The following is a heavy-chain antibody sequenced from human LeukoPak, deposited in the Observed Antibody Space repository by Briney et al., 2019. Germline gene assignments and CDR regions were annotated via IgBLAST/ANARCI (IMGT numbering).Heavy chain of an antibody. CDR2: ISHSGPS. CDR1: GGSISSYY. V-gene: IGHV4-4*07. J-gene: IGHJ4*02. Sequence: SETLSLTCTVSGGSISSYYWSWIRQPAGKGLEWIGSISHSGPSAYNPSLKSRVTMSLDTSRSQFSLKLSSVTAADTAVYYCVRSYASSGLDHWGQGTLVTVSS. D-gene: IGHD3-16*01. CDR3: VRSYASSGLDH.